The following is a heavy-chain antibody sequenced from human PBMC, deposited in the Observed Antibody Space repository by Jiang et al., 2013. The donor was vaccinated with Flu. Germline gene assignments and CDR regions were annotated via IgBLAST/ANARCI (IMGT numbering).Heavy chain of an antibody. CDR2: IYPGDSDT. J-gene: IGHJ6*02. D-gene: IGHD6-13*01. Sequence: VQLVESGAEVKKPGESLKISCKGSGYSFTSYWIGWVRQMPGKGLEWMGIIYPGDSDTRYSPSFQGQVTISADKSISTAYLQWSSLKASDTAMYYCARRGSSWYEEDYYYGMDVWGQGTTVTV. CDR3: ARRGSSWYEEDYYYGMDV. CDR1: GYSFTSYW. V-gene: IGHV5-51*03.